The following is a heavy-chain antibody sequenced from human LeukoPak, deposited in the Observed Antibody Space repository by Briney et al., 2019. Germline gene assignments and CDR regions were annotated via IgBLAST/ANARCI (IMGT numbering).Heavy chain of an antibody. V-gene: IGHV1-69*02. Sequence: SVKVSCKASGGTFSSYTISWVRQAPGQGLEWMGRIVPILGIANYAQKFQGRVTITADKSTSTAYMELSSLRSEDTAVYYCASLLAARHRDCWGQGTLVTVSS. CDR2: IVPILGIA. CDR1: GGTFSSYT. CDR3: ASLLAARHRDC. J-gene: IGHJ4*02. D-gene: IGHD6-6*01.